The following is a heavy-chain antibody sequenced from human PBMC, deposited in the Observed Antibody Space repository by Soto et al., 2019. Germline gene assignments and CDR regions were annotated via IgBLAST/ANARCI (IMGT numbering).Heavy chain of an antibody. V-gene: IGHV4-34*01. J-gene: IGHJ2*01. CDR3: AGGPRYWSFAL. CDR1: GGSSRAYH. D-gene: IGHD1-20*01. Sequence: GELQQWGTGLLKPSETLSLTCSVYGGSSRAYHWSWIRQSPGEGLEWIGEFSYSGSLNYNPSLKGRVAVSLVTSTNLFSLTMTSVTAADTVVYFCAGGPRYWSFALLGRGTLVTV. CDR2: FSYSGSL.